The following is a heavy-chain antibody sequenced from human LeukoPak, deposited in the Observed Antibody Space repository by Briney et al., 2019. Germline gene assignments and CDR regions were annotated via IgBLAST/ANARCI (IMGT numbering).Heavy chain of an antibody. Sequence: SETLSLTCTVSGGSISSSSYYWGWIRQPPGKGLEWIGSIYYSGSTYYNPSLKSRVTISVDTSKNQFSLKLSSVTAADTAVYYCARDYYDSSGYSHYDYWGQGTLVTVSS. CDR1: GGSISSSSYY. CDR3: ARDYYDSSGYSHYDY. V-gene: IGHV4-39*02. J-gene: IGHJ4*02. CDR2: IYYSGST. D-gene: IGHD3-22*01.